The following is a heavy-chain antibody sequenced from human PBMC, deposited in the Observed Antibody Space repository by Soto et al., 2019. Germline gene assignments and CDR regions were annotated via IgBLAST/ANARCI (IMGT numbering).Heavy chain of an antibody. CDR3: ARAFQGGGYDSYYFDY. J-gene: IGHJ4*02. Sequence: ASVKVSCKASGYTFTSYGISWVRQAPGQGLEWMGIINPSGGSTSYAQKFQGRVTMTRDTSTSTVYMELSSLRSEDTAVYYCARAFQGGGYDSYYFDYWGQGTLVTVPQ. CDR2: INPSGGST. D-gene: IGHD5-12*01. V-gene: IGHV1-46*01. CDR1: GYTFTSYG.